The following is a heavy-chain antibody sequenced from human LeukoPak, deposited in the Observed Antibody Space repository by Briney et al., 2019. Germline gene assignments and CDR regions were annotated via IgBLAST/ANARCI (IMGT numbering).Heavy chain of an antibody. D-gene: IGHD4/OR15-4a*01. J-gene: IGHJ4*02. V-gene: IGHV5-51*01. CDR1: GYIFTTYW. CDR2: IYPGDSDT. Sequence: GESLKISCKGSGYIFTTYWIAWVRQMPGKGLEWMGIIYPGDSDTTYSPSFQGQVTISVDTSIGTAYLQWSSLKASDTAMYYCATRDYGQYYFDSWGQGTLVTVSS. CDR3: ATRDYGQYYFDS.